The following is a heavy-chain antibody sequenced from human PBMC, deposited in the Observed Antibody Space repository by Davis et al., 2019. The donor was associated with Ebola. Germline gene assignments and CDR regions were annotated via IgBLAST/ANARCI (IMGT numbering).Heavy chain of an antibody. Sequence: MPSETLSLTCAVYGGSFSSYYWGWIRQPPGKGLEWIGSIYYSGSTYYNPSLKSRVTISVDTSKNQFSLKMSSVTAADTAVYYCARGNYGSYWGQGILVAVSS. CDR2: IYYSGST. CDR1: GGSFSSYY. J-gene: IGHJ4*02. V-gene: IGHV4-39*01. CDR3: ARGNYGSY. D-gene: IGHD4-11*01.